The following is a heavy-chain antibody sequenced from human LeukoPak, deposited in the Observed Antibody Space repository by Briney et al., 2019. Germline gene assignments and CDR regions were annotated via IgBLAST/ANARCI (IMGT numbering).Heavy chain of an antibody. V-gene: IGHV3-23*01. Sequence: GGSLRLSCAAPGFTFSSYAMSWVRQAPGKGLEWVSAISGSGGSTYYADSVKGRFTISRDNSKNTLYLQMNSLRAEDTAVYYCAKDTKRYSSPNFDYWGQGTLVTVSS. CDR1: GFTFSSYA. D-gene: IGHD6-13*01. J-gene: IGHJ4*02. CDR2: ISGSGGST. CDR3: AKDTKRYSSPNFDY.